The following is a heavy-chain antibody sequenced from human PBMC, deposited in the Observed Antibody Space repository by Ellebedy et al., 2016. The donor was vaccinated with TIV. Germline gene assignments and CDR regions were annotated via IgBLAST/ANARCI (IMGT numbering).Heavy chain of an antibody. CDR2: IGTAGDT. D-gene: IGHD6-25*01. J-gene: IGHJ6*02. V-gene: IGHV3-13*01. CDR1: GFTFSSYD. Sequence: GGSLRLSXAASGFTFSSYDMHWVRQATGKGLEWVSAIGTAGDTYYPGSVKGRFTISRENAKNSLYLQMNSLRAGDTAVYYCARVEPGIAAVDVWGQGTTVTVSS. CDR3: ARVEPGIAAVDV.